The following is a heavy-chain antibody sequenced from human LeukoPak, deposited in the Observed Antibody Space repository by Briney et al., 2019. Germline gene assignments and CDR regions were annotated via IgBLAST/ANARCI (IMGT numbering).Heavy chain of an antibody. D-gene: IGHD2-21*01. Sequence: PGGSLRLSCAASGFTFSNYVMSWVRQAPGKGLEWVSSISGSGYSTYYADSVKGRFTISRDNSKNTLYLQMNSLRAEETAVYYCAKDRIVVIRPNWFDPWGQGTLVTVSS. J-gene: IGHJ5*02. CDR3: AKDRIVVIRPNWFDP. V-gene: IGHV3-23*01. CDR1: GFTFSNYV. CDR2: ISGSGYST.